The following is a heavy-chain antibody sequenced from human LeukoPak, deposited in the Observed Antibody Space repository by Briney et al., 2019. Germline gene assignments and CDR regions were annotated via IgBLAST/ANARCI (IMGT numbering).Heavy chain of an antibody. D-gene: IGHD1-20*01. J-gene: IGHJ5*02. Sequence: PGGSLRLSCAGSEFTFRSYSMHWVRQAPGKGLEWVSSISGSSSDIYYADSVKGRFTISRDNSKNSLYLQMNSLRAEDTAVYYCAKGTSYNWNDGWFDPWGNGILVTVSS. CDR3: AKGTSYNWNDGWFDP. CDR2: ISGSSSDI. CDR1: EFTFRSYS. V-gene: IGHV3-21*01.